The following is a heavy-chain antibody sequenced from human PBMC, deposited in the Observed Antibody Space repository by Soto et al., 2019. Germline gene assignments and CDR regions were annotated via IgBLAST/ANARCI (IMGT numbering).Heavy chain of an antibody. J-gene: IGHJ5*02. CDR1: GGSISSSNYY. CDR2: IYYSGST. CDR3: ATQEVGGSYVYTFDP. D-gene: IGHD1-26*01. V-gene: IGHV4-39*01. Sequence: ETLSLTCTVSGGSISSSNYYWGWIRQPPGKGLEWIGSIYYSGSTYYNPSLKSRVTISVDTSKNQFSLKLSSVTAAETAVYYCATQEVGGSYVYTFDPWGQGTLVTVSS.